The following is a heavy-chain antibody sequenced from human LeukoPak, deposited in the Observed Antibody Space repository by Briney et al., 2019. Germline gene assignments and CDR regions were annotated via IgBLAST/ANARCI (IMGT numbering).Heavy chain of an antibody. D-gene: IGHD6-13*01. CDR3: AKVRGSSQYFQH. CDR2: IYSGGST. J-gene: IGHJ1*01. CDR1: GFTVSSNY. Sequence: PGGSPRLSCAASGFTVSSNYMSWVRQAPGKGLEWVSVIYSGGSTYYADSVKGRFTISRDNSKNTLYLQMNSLRAEDTAVYYCAKVRGSSQYFQHWGQGTLVTVSS. V-gene: IGHV3-53*01.